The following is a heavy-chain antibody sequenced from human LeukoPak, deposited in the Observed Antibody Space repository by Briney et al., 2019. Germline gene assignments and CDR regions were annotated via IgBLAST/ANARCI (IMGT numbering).Heavy chain of an antibody. V-gene: IGHV3-23*01. CDR3: ARFRTWGDKAFDY. CDR2: ISGSGAST. Sequence: PGGSLRLSCLTSGFTFSTNAMSWVRQAPGKGLEWISGISGSGASTYYADSVTGRFTISRDSAKNSLYLRMNSLRAEDTAVYYCARFRTWGDKAFDYWGQGTLVTVSS. CDR1: GFTFSTNA. J-gene: IGHJ4*02. D-gene: IGHD2-21*02.